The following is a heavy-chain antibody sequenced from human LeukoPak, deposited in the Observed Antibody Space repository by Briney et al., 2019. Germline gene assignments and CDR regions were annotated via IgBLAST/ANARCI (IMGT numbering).Heavy chain of an antibody. CDR3: GRDI. J-gene: IGHJ3*02. Sequence: GESLKISCEGSGYTFTKYWIGWVRQMPGKGLEWVSVIYSGGSTYYADSVKGRFTISRDNSKNTLYLQMNSLRAEDTAVYYCGRDIWGQGTMVTVSS. CDR2: IYSGGST. CDR1: GYTFTKYW. V-gene: IGHV3-53*01.